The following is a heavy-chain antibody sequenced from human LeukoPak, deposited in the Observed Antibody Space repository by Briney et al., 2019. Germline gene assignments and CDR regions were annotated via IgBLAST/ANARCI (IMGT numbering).Heavy chain of an antibody. CDR3: ARDQAATNTQVRFCLD. J-gene: IGHJ4*02. Sequence: GASVTDSCKASGYTFTSYGISWVRQAPGQGLEWMGWISAYNGNTNYAQKLQGRVTMTTDTSTSTAYMELRSLRSDDTAVYYCARDQAATNTQVRFCLDWGQGTLVTVSS. V-gene: IGHV1-18*01. D-gene: IGHD3-9*01. CDR1: GYTFTSYG. CDR2: ISAYNGNT.